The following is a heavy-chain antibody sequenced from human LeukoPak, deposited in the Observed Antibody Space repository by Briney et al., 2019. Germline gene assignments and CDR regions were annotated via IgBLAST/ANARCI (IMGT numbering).Heavy chain of an antibody. CDR2: MYFSGST. CDR3: VRVVVAATVHYSDY. D-gene: IGHD2-15*01. V-gene: IGHV4-39*07. CDR1: GGSISSSSYY. Sequence: PSEILSLTCIVSGGSISSSSYYWGWVRQPPGKGLEWIGSMYFSGSTYYNAALKIRLTISVDTSKNQFSLKLSSVTAADTAVYYCVRVVVAATVHYSDYWGQGTLVTVSS. J-gene: IGHJ4*02.